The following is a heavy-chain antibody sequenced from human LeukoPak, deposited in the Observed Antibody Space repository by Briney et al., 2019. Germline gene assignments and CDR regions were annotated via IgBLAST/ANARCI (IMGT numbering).Heavy chain of an antibody. CDR1: GFTVSSNY. CDR3: AREGPGRPIDY. J-gene: IGHJ4*02. Sequence: GGSLRLSCAASGFTVSSNYMSWVRQAPGKGLEWVSVIYSGGSIYSADSVKGRFTISRDNSKNTLFLQMNSLRAEDTAVYYCAREGPGRPIDYWGQGTLVTVSS. V-gene: IGHV3-66*01. CDR2: IYSGGSI. D-gene: IGHD1-26*01.